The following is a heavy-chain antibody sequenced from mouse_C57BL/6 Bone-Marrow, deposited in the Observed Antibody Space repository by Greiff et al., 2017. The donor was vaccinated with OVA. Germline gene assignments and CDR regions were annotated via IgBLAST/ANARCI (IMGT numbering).Heavy chain of an antibody. Sequence: QVQLQQPGAELVKPGASVKLSCKASGYTFTSYWMQWVKQRPGQGLEWIGEIDPSDSYTNYNQKFKGKATLTVDTSSSTAYMQLSSLTSEDSAVYYRARTGTIAYWGQGTLVTVSA. CDR2: IDPSDSYT. D-gene: IGHD4-1*01. CDR1: GYTFTSYW. J-gene: IGHJ3*01. V-gene: IGHV1-50*01. CDR3: ARTGTIAY.